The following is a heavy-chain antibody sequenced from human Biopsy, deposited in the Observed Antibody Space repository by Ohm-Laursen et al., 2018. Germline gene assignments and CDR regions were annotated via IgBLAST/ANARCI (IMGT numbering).Heavy chain of an antibody. CDR3: ARESALAGDFDS. Sequence: SDTLSLTCTVSGASVTSGSYYWSWTRQPPGEGLEWLGYISNIGSTNYNPSLKSRVTISVDTSKNHFSLKLTSVTAADTAVYYCARESALAGDFDSWGQGTLVTVSS. V-gene: IGHV4-61*01. CDR1: GASVTSGSYY. CDR2: ISNIGST. J-gene: IGHJ4*02. D-gene: IGHD6-19*01.